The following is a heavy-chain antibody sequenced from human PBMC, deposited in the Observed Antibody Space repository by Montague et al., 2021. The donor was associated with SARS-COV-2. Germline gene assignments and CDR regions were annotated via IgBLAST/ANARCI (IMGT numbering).Heavy chain of an antibody. Sequence: PALVKPTQTLTLTCTFSGFPLRTSGVGVGWIRQPPGKALEWLALIYWDDDKRYSPSLKSRLTITKDTSKNQVVLTMTNMDPVDTATYYCAHRHPLPPNYYGSGSYYGRVNWFDPWGQGTLVTVSS. D-gene: IGHD3-10*01. CDR3: AHRHPLPPNYYGSGSYYGRVNWFDP. J-gene: IGHJ5*02. CDR2: IYWDDDK. CDR1: GFPLRTSGVG. V-gene: IGHV2-5*02.